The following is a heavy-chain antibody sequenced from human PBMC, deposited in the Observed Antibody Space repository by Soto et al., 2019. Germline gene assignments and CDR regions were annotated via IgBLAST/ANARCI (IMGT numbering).Heavy chain of an antibody. CDR2: IKSKTDGGTT. CDR1: GFTFSNAW. V-gene: IGHV3-15*01. CDR3: STKRTGITTIGPGY. J-gene: IGHJ4*02. Sequence: GSLRLSCAASGFTFSNAWMTWVRQAPGKGLEWVGRIKSKTDGGTTDYAAAVKGRFTISRDDSKNTVYLQMNGLEAEDTAVYYCSTKRTGITTIGPGYWGQGTLVTVSS. D-gene: IGHD1-20*01.